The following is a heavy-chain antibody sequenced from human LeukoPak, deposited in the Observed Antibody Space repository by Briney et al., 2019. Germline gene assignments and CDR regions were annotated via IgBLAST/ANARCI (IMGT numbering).Heavy chain of an antibody. J-gene: IGHJ4*02. CDR1: GFTFSSYW. Sequence: GGSLRLSCAASGFTFSSYWMSWVRQAPGKGLEWVANIKHDGSEKYYVDSVKGRFTISRDNAKNSLYLQMNSLRAEDTAVYYCARDSVGGYSSSWYYFDYWGQGTLVTVSS. D-gene: IGHD6-13*01. CDR3: ARDSVGGYSSSWYYFDY. CDR2: IKHDGSEK. V-gene: IGHV3-7*01.